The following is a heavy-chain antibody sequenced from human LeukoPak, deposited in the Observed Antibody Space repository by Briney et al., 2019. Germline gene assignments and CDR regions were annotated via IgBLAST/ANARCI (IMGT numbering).Heavy chain of an antibody. CDR1: GFTFSSYW. J-gene: IGHJ3*02. CDR2: INHDGSEK. D-gene: IGHD6-19*01. Sequence: GGSLRLSCAASGFTFSSYWMSWVRQAPGKGLEWVANINHDGSEKYYVDSVKGRFTISRDNSKNTLYLQMNSLRAEDTAVYYCATSESSGWHDAFDIWGQGTMVIVSS. CDR3: ATSESSGWHDAFDI. V-gene: IGHV3-7*03.